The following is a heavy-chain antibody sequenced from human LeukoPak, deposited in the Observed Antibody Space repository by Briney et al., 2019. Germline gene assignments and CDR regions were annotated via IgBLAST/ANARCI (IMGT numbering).Heavy chain of an antibody. CDR2: INHSGST. D-gene: IGHD1-14*01. J-gene: IGHJ5*02. CDR3: ARGISWFDP. V-gene: IGHV4-38-2*02. Sequence: SETLSLTCTVSGYSISSGYYWGWIRQPPGKGLEWIGSINHSGSTNYNPSLKSRVTISVDTSKNQFSLKLSSVTAADTAVYYCARGISWFDPWGQGTLVTVSS. CDR1: GYSISSGYY.